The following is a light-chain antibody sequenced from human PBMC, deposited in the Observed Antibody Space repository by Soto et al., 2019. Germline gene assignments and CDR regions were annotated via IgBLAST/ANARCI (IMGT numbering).Light chain of an antibody. J-gene: IGKJ2*01. CDR1: QSLVYSDGNTY. V-gene: IGKV2-30*01. CDR2: KVS. Sequence: DVVMTQSPLSLPVTLGQPASISCRSSQSLVYSDGNTYLNWFQQRPGQSPRRIIYKVSNRDSGVPDRFRGSGSGADFTLKISRVEAEDGGVYYCMQGTHNPYTFGQGTKLEIK. CDR3: MQGTHNPYT.